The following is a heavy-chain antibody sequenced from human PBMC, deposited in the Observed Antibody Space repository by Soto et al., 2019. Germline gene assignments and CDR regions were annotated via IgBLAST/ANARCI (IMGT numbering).Heavy chain of an antibody. CDR1: GGSISSSTYY. CDR3: ATLMDYHYCMDV. V-gene: IGHV4-39*01. J-gene: IGHJ6*03. Sequence: QLQLQESGPGLVKPSETLSLTCTVSGGSISSSTYYWGWIRQPPGKGLEWIGNIYYTGYTYYNPSLKSRVTISVDTSKNQFSLKLSSVTAADTAVYYCATLMDYHYCMDVWGKGTTVTVSS. CDR2: IYYTGYT.